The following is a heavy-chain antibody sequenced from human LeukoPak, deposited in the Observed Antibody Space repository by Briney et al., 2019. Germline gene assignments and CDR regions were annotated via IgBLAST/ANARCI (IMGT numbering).Heavy chain of an antibody. CDR2: YSGGST. Sequence: GGSLRLSCAASGFTLRAYAMRWVRQAPGKGLEWVSTYSGGSTYYADSVKGRFTLSRYDSKNTLYLQANRPLREDTTVYYCRKDLFGRGGDSPFWGQGTTVTVSS. CDR3: RKDLFGRGGDSPF. V-gene: IGHV3-23*01. CDR1: GFTLRAYA. J-gene: IGHJ6*02. D-gene: IGHD5-18*01.